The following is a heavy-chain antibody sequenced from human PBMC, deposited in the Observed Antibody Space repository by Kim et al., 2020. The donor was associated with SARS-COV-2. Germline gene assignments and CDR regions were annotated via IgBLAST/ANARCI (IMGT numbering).Heavy chain of an antibody. CDR1: GFTFSSYS. D-gene: IGHD6-13*01. CDR2: ISSSSSYI. J-gene: IGHJ4*02. Sequence: GGSLRLSCAASGFTFSSYSMNWVRQAPGKGLEWVSSISSSSSYIYYADSVKGRFTISRDNAKNSLYLQMNSLRAEDTAVYYCASFGYSSTTGPHRPKTDPSTWVDYWGQGTLVTVSS. V-gene: IGHV3-21*01. CDR3: ASFGYSSTTGPHRPKTDPSTWVDY.